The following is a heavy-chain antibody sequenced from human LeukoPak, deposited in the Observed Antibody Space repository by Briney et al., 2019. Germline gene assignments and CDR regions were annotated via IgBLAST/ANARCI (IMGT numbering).Heavy chain of an antibody. V-gene: IGHV4-31*03. Sequence: SETLSLTCNVSGGSISSGGYYWNWIRQHPGKGLEWIGHIYYSEYTYYNPSLRSRVTISVDTSKNQFSLKLNSVSVADTAVYYCAREVVSMIEVGYFDSWGQGTLVTVSS. CDR1: GGSISSGGYY. D-gene: IGHD3-22*01. J-gene: IGHJ4*02. CDR3: AREVVSMIEVGYFDS. CDR2: IYYSEYT.